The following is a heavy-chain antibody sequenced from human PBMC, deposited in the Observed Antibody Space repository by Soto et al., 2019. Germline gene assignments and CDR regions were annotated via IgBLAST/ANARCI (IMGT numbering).Heavy chain of an antibody. Sequence: PSETLSLTCTVSGGSISSYYWSWIRQPPGKGLEWIGYIYYSGSTNYNSSLKSRVTISVDTSKNQFSLKLSSVTAADTAVYYCARDHYGSGRDAWFDPWGQGTLVTVSS. D-gene: IGHD3-10*01. V-gene: IGHV4-59*01. CDR3: ARDHYGSGRDAWFDP. CDR1: GGSISSYY. CDR2: IYYSGST. J-gene: IGHJ5*02.